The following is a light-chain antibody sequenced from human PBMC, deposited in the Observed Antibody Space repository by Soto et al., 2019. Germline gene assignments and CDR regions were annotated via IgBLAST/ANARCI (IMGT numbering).Light chain of an antibody. CDR1: QSVSSN. J-gene: IGKJ4*01. CDR2: GAS. Sequence: EIVLTQSPGTLSLSPGERATLSCRASQSVSSNLAWYQQLPGQAPRFLIYGASTRATGIPARFSGSGSGTEFTLTISSLQSEDFAVYYCQQYINWPLTFGGGTKVDIK. V-gene: IGKV3-15*01. CDR3: QQYINWPLT.